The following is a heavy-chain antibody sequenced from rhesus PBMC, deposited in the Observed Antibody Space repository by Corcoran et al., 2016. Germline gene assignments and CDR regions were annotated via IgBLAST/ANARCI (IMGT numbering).Heavy chain of an antibody. CDR1: GGSFSRSW. CDR3: ENRGTVGTEFYFDY. D-gene: IGHD5-24*01. CDR2: IKGKRGST. J-gene: IGHJ4*01. Sequence: QVQLPESGPGLVKPSATLSLTCAVSGGSFSRSWWSWIRQPPGEGLEWIGEIKGKRGSTNYNPPLQRRVNISKYASKNQFSLRLGSVTAADTAWYYCENRGTVGTEFYFDYWGQGVLVTVSS. V-gene: IGHV4-80*01.